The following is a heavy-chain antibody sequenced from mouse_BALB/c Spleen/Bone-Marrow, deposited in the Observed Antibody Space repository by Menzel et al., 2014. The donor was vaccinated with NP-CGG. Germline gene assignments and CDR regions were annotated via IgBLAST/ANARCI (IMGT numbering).Heavy chain of an antibody. V-gene: IGHV5-6-4*01. Sequence: EVKLVESGGGLVKPGGSLKLSCAASGFTFSSYTMSWVRQTPEKRLEWVATISSGGSYTYYPDGVKGRFTISRDNAKNTLYLQMSSLKSEDTAMYYCTREDTNWDFDYWGQGTTLTVSS. CDR2: ISSGGSYT. D-gene: IGHD4-1*01. CDR1: GFTFSSYT. CDR3: TREDTNWDFDY. J-gene: IGHJ2*01.